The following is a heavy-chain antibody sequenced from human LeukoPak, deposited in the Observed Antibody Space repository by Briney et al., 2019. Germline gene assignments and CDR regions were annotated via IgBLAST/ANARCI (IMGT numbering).Heavy chain of an antibody. CDR2: IDPSDSYT. D-gene: IGHD5-24*01. Sequence: GESLKISCKASGYSFTTYWITWVRQMPGKGLEWMGRIDPSDSYTNYSPSFQGHVTISADESISTAYLQWSSLKASDTAMYYCARHRDGYNYGSFDYWGQGTLVTVSP. CDR1: GYSFTTYW. V-gene: IGHV5-10-1*01. CDR3: ARHRDGYNYGSFDY. J-gene: IGHJ4*02.